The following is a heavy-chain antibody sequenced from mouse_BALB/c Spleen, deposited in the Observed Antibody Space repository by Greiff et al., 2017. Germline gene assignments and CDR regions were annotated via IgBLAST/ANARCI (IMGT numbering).Heavy chain of an antibody. CDR2: IWGDGST. CDR3: AKRYRYYAMDY. CDR1: GFSLTSYC. V-gene: IGHV2-3*01. Sequence: QVQLQQSGPGLVAPSQSLSITCTVSGFSLTSYCVSWVRQPPGKGLEWLGVIWGDGSTTYHSALISRLCTSKDNSKSQVFLKLNSLQTDDTATYYCAKRYRYYAMDYWGQGTSVTVSS. J-gene: IGHJ4*01. D-gene: IGHD2-14*01.